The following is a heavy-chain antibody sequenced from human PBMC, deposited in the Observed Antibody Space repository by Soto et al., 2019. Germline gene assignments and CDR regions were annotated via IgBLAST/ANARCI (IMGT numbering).Heavy chain of an antibody. V-gene: IGHV3-33*01. Sequence: PGGSLRLSCAASGFPFSSYGMHWVRQAPGKGLEWVAVIWYHGSNKYYADSVKGRFTISRDNSKNTLDLQMNSLRAEDTAVYYCAREVAGTLDDGVFDYWGQGTLVTVSS. CDR1: GFPFSSYG. J-gene: IGHJ4*02. CDR2: IWYHGSNK. CDR3: AREVAGTLDDGVFDY. D-gene: IGHD6-19*01.